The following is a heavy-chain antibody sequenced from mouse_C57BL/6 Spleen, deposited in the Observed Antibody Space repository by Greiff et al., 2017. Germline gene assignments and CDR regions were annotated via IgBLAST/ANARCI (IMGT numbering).Heavy chain of an antibody. CDR3: ARWITTVVEGNFDY. CDR2: IYPGSGST. V-gene: IGHV1-55*01. CDR1: GYTFTSYW. J-gene: IGHJ2*01. Sequence: QVQLQQPGAELVKPGASVKMSCKASGYTFTSYWITWVKQRPGQGLEWIGDIYPGSGSTNYNEKFKSKATLTVETSSSTAYMQLSSLTSEDSAVYYCARWITTVVEGNFDYWGQGTTLTVSS. D-gene: IGHD1-1*01.